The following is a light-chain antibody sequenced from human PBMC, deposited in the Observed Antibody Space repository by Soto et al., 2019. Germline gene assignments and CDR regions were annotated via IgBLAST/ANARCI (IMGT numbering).Light chain of an antibody. Sequence: QSALTQPRSVSGSPGQSVTISCTGTSSDVGEYDYVSWYQQHPGKSPKLLIYAVNMRPSGVPDRFSGSKSGNTASLTIYGLQAEDEADYSCCSYAGSYTWVFGGGTKVTVL. CDR2: AVN. CDR1: SSDVGEYDY. J-gene: IGLJ3*02. CDR3: CSYAGSYTWV. V-gene: IGLV2-11*02.